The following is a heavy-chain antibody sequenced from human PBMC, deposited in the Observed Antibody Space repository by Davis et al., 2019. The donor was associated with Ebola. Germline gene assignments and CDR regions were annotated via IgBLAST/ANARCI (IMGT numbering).Heavy chain of an antibody. CDR3: ARVAYYYDSSGYSRGGFDY. CDR2: IYYSGST. Sequence: SETLSLTCTVSGGSISSGGYYWSWIRQHPGKGLEWIGYIYYSGSTYYNPSLKSRVTISVDTSKNQFSLKLSSVTAADTAVYYCARVAYYYDSSGYSRGGFDYWSQGTLVTVSS. V-gene: IGHV4-31*03. CDR1: GGSISSGGYY. J-gene: IGHJ4*02. D-gene: IGHD3-22*01.